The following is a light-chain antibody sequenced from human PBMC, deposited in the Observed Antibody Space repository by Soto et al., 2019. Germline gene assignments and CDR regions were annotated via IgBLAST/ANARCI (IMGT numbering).Light chain of an antibody. J-gene: IGKJ5*01. Sequence: IVLTQSPGTLSLSPGERATLSCRASQTGSNSYLAWYQHKSGQAPRLLIYGVYTRASGIPDRFSGSGSGTEFTLTITRLEPEDFAVYYCQQRSNWPPITFGQGTRLEIK. CDR2: GVY. V-gene: IGKV3D-20*02. CDR3: QQRSNWPPIT. CDR1: QTGSNSY.